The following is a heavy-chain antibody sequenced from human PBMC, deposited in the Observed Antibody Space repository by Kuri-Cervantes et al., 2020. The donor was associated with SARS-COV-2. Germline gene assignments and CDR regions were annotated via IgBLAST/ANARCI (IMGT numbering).Heavy chain of an antibody. D-gene: IGHD5-18*01. Sequence: GGSLRLSCPTSGFIFSDYGMHWVRQAPGKGLEWVAVIWSDGSNKYYADSVKGRFTISRDNSKNTLYLQMNSLRDEDTAVYYCARDSRGYSYGYGHLFDYWGQGTLVTVSS. CDR3: ARDSRGYSYGYGHLFDY. CDR2: IWSDGSNK. CDR1: GFIFSDYG. V-gene: IGHV3-33*01. J-gene: IGHJ4*02.